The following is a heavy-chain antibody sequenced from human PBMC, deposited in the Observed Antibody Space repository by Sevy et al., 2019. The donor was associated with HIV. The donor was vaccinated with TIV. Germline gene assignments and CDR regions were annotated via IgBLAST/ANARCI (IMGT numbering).Heavy chain of an antibody. Sequence: GGSLRLSCVASGFTYSMNWVRQAPGKGLEWVSYISDSSATIHYADSVKGRFTISRDNAKNSLYLQMNTLRAEDTAVYYCASQRGGYERLYYFDSWDQGTLVTVSS. CDR3: ASQRGGYERLYYFDS. J-gene: IGHJ4*02. CDR1: GFTYS. D-gene: IGHD5-12*01. V-gene: IGHV3-48*01. CDR2: ISDSSATI.